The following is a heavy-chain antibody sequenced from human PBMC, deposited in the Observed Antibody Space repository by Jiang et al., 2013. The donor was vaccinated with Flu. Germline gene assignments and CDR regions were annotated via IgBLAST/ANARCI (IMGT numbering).Heavy chain of an antibody. D-gene: IGHD3-16*01. CDR1: GYTFTDYY. CDR2: INSSGGGT. J-gene: IGHJ4*02. Sequence: SGAEVKKPGASVKVSCKASGYTFTDYYLYWVRQVPGQGLEWMGIINSSGGGTNYAQKFQGRVTLTRDTSTSTVYMEMTSLRSEDTAVYYCAREGGSWGQGTLVIVSS. V-gene: IGHV1-46*01. CDR3: AREGGS.